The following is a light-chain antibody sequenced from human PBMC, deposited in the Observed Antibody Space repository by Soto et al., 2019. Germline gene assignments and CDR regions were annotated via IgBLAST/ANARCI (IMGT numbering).Light chain of an antibody. Sequence: QSALTQPASVSGSPGQSITISCTGTNSDVGDYNYVSWYQQHPGKAPRLIIYEVSNRPSGVSNRFSGSKSGNTASLTISGLQADDEADYYCSSYTSSSSLGVFGGGTKLTVL. CDR3: SSYTSSSSLGV. J-gene: IGLJ3*02. CDR2: EVS. CDR1: NSDVGDYNY. V-gene: IGLV2-14*01.